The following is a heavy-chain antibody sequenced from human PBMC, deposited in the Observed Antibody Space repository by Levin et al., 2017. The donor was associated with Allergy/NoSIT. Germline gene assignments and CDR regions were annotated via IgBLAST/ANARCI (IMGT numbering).Heavy chain of an antibody. V-gene: IGHV1-8*01. CDR1: GYTFTSYD. CDR2: MNPNSGNT. J-gene: IGHJ4*02. Sequence: GGSLRLSCKASGYTFTSYDINWVRQATGQGLEWMGWMNPNSGNTGYAQKFQGRVTMTRNTSISTAYMELSSLRSEDTAVYYYARGLGVRGNQIQDYWGQGTLVTVSS. CDR3: ARGLGVRGNQIQDY. D-gene: IGHD5-18*01.